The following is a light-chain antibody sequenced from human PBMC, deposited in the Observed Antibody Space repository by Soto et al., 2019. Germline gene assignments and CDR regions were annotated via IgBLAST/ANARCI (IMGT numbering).Light chain of an antibody. CDR3: QQYNNWLRT. V-gene: IGKV3-15*01. Sequence: EIVLTQSPATLSVSPGERATLSCTASQCVSSYLAWYQQKPGQAPRLLIYGASTRATGIPARFSGSGSGTEFTLTISSLQSEDFAVYYCQQYNNWLRTFGQGTKVDIK. J-gene: IGKJ1*01. CDR1: QCVSSY. CDR2: GAS.